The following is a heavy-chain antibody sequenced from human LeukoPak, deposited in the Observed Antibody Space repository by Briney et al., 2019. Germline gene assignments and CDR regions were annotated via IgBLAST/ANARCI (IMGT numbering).Heavy chain of an antibody. J-gene: IGHJ3*02. V-gene: IGHV4-61*01. CDR2: IYYSGST. CDR1: GGSISSSSYY. Sequence: ASETLSLTCTVSGGSISSSSYYWGWIRQPPGKGLEWIGYIYYSGSTNYNPSLKSRVTISVDTSKNQFSLKLSSVTAADTAVYYCARDKRGPTAFDIWGQGTMVTVSS. D-gene: IGHD3/OR15-3a*01. CDR3: ARDKRGPTAFDI.